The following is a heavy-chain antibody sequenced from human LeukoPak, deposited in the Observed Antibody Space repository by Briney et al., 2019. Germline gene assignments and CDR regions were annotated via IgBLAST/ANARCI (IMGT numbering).Heavy chain of an antibody. J-gene: IGHJ4*02. CDR1: GFTFGSQV. CDR2: ISAGGAT. D-gene: IGHD7-27*01. CDR3: ARDAGDTYYFDY. V-gene: IGHV3-69-1*01. Sequence: GGSLRLSCAASGFTFGSQVMRWVRQAPGKGLEWVSTISAGGATFYADSVKGRFTISRDNAKNSLYLQMNSLRAEDTAVYYCARDAGDTYYFDYWGQGTLVTVSS.